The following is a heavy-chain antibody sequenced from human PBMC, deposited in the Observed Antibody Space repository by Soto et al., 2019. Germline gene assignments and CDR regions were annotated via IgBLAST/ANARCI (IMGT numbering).Heavy chain of an antibody. Sequence: GGSLRLSCAASGFTFTRYSMNWVRQAPGKGLEWVSSISSTTNYIYYGDSMKGRFTISRDNSKNTLYLQMNSLRAEDTAVYYCTKDMGPNYYYGMDVWGQGTTVTVSS. J-gene: IGHJ6*02. CDR1: GFTFTRYS. CDR2: ISSTTNYI. CDR3: TKDMGPNYYYGMDV. V-gene: IGHV3-21*01. D-gene: IGHD3-10*01.